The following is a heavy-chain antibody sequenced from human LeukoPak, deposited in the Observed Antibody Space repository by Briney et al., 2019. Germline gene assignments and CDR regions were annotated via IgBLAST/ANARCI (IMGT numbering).Heavy chain of an antibody. D-gene: IGHD6-25*01. Sequence: GGSLRLSCAASEFTFSAYWMHWVRQATGKGLEWVSRIRGDGSMTNYADSVKGRFTISRDNAKNTLYLQMNSLRLEYTAVYYCARENLAAAADYWGQGTVVTVSS. J-gene: IGHJ4*02. CDR3: ARENLAAAADY. CDR2: IRGDGSMT. CDR1: EFTFSAYW. V-gene: IGHV3-74*01.